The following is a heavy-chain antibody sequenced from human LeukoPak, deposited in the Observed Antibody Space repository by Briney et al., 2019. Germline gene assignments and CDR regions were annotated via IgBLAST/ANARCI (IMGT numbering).Heavy chain of an antibody. CDR3: VRDLGGRSGH. CDR1: GFTFSSNW. V-gene: IGHV3-74*01. CDR2: SNEDGSTT. J-gene: IGHJ4*02. D-gene: IGHD1-26*01. Sequence: GGSLRLSCAASGFTFSSNWMHWVRQAPGKGLVWVSRSNEDGSTTNYADSVKGRFTISRDNAKNTLYLQMNSLTAEDTAVYYCVRDLGGRSGHWGQGTLVIVSS.